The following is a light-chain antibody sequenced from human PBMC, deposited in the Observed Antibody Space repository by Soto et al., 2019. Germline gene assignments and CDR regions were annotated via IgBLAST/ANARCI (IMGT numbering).Light chain of an antibody. CDR2: NTN. CDR1: SDSVSTSFY. J-gene: IGLJ3*02. V-gene: IGLV8-61*01. CDR3: VLYMGSGIWV. Sequence: QAVVTQEPSFSVSPGRTVTLTCGLSSDSVSTSFYPSWYQQTPGQAPRTLIYNTNGRSSGVPDRFSGSILGNKAALTITGAQADDESDYYCVLYMGSGIWVFGGGTKLTVL.